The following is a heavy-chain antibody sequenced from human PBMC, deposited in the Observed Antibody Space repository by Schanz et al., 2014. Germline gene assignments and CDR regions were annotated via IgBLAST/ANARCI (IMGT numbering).Heavy chain of an antibody. J-gene: IGHJ4*02. CDR3: ARDSRPNYDFLTAYYSIDY. CDR1: GFTLSSHA. D-gene: IGHD3-9*01. CDR2: ISYDGSNK. Sequence: QVQLVESGGGVVQPGRSLRLSCAAYGFTLSSHAMHWVRQAPGKGLEWVAVISYDGSNKYYADSVKGRFTISRDNSKNTLYLQMNTLRAEDTAVYYCARDSRPNYDFLTAYYSIDYWGQGTLVTVSS. V-gene: IGHV3-30-3*01.